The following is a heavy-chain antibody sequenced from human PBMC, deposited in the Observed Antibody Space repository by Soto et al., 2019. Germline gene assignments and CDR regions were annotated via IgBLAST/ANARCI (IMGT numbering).Heavy chain of an antibody. CDR2: INAGNGNT. V-gene: IGHV1-3*01. D-gene: IGHD1-26*01. Sequence: ASVKVSCKASGYRFTSYGISWVRQAPGQRLEWMGWINAGNGNTKYSQKFQGRVTITRDTSASTAYMELSSLRSEDTAVYYCARGGSLYWYFDLWGRGTLVTVSS. J-gene: IGHJ2*01. CDR1: GYRFTSYG. CDR3: ARGGSLYWYFDL.